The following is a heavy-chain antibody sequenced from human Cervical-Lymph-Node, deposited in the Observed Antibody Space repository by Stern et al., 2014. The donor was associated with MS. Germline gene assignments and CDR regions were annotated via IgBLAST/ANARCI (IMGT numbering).Heavy chain of an antibody. Sequence: MQLVESGPGLVKPSETLSLTCTVSGGSISSSSYYGAWIRQPPGKGLEWIGSIYYGGTTYYNPSLKSRVTISVDTSKNQFSLKLTSVTAADTAVYYCARQGAYCSSTSCYDFDYWGQGTLVTVSS. J-gene: IGHJ4*02. V-gene: IGHV4-39*01. CDR2: IYYGGTT. D-gene: IGHD2-2*01. CDR1: GGSISSSSYY. CDR3: ARQGAYCSSTSCYDFDY.